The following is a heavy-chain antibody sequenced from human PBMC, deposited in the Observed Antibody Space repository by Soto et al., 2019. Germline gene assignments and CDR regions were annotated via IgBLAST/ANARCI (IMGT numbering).Heavy chain of an antibody. CDR1: GFSITSYA. CDR2: ISGNGANI. D-gene: IGHD1-26*01. V-gene: IGHV3-23*01. CDR3: AKKMSGSYTYFGY. J-gene: IGHJ4*02. Sequence: EVQLLESGGGLIQPGGSLRLSCAASGFSITSYAMSWVRQAPGKGLEWVSTISGNGANIFYGDSVKGRFTISRDTSENTVYLQMNSLRAEEDTAVYYCAKKMSGSYTYFGYWGQGTLVTVSS.